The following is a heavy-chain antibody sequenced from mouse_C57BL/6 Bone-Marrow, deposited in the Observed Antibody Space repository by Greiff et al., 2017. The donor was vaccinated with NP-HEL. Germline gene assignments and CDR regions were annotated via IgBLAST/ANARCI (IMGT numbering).Heavy chain of an antibody. V-gene: IGHV5-17*01. CDR2: ISSGSGTI. Sequence: EVQGVESGGGLVKPGGSLKLSCAASGFTFSDYGMHWVRQAPEKGLEWVAYISSGSGTIYYADTVKGRFTISRGNAKNTLFLQMTSLRSEDTAMYYCATDYYHAMDYWGQGTSGTVSS. CDR3: ATDYYHAMDY. J-gene: IGHJ4*01. CDR1: GFTFSDYG. D-gene: IGHD2-4*01.